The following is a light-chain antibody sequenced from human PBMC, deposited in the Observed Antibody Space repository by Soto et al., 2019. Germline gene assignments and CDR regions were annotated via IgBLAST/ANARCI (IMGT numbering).Light chain of an antibody. CDR1: QGISSW. V-gene: IGKV1-39*01. Sequence: DINMNKSPYTLSASAGSRPTLSCRASQGISSWLAWYQQKPGKAPKLLIYAASSLQSGVPSRFSGSGSGTDFTLTISSLQPEDFATYHCQQSYSTPRTFGQGTRLEIK. J-gene: IGKJ5*01. CDR2: AAS. CDR3: QQSYSTPRT.